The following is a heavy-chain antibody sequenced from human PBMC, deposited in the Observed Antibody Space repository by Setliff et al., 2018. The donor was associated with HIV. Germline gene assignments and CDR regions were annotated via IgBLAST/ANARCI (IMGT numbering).Heavy chain of an antibody. V-gene: IGHV1-69*10. CDR2: IIPILGIA. J-gene: IGHJ6*03. CDR3: ARVGIQLWYPSYYYYYMDV. D-gene: IGHD5-18*01. CDR1: GGTFSSYA. Sequence: SVKVSCKASGGTFSSYAISWVRQAPGQGLEWMGGIIPILGIANYAQKFQGRVTITADKSTSTAYMELSSLRSEDTAVYYCARVGIQLWYPSYYYYYMDVWGEGTTVTVAS.